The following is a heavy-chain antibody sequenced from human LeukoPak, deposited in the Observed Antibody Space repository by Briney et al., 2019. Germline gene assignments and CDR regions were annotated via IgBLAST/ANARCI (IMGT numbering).Heavy chain of an antibody. Sequence: GGSLRLSCAASGFTFSSYWMSWVRQAPGKGLERVANIRQDGSEKYYVDSVKGRCTISRDNAKNSLYLQMNSVRAEDTAVYYCARGGHYDSWRAFDIRGQGTMVTVSS. D-gene: IGHD3-22*01. J-gene: IGHJ3*02. CDR3: ARGGHYDSWRAFDI. V-gene: IGHV3-7*01. CDR1: GFTFSSYW. CDR2: IRQDGSEK.